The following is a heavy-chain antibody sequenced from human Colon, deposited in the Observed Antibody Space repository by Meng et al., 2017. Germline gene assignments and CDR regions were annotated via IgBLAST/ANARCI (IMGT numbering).Heavy chain of an antibody. CDR3: ARGSTPTNFDY. V-gene: IGHV3-33*01. Sequence: QLVGSGGCVVQPWRSLRLSCAASCFTFKDYGMHWVRQAPGKGLEWVALIWYNGDNTYYAESVKGRFTISRDNSMNTLYLQMSSLTAEDTAFYCCARGSTPTNFDYWGQGTLVTVSS. CDR1: CFTFKDYG. J-gene: IGHJ4*02. D-gene: IGHD1-26*01. CDR2: IWYNGDNT.